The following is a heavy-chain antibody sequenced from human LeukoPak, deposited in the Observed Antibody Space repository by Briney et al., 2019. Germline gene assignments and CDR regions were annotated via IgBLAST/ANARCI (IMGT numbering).Heavy chain of an antibody. D-gene: IGHD3-10*01. V-gene: IGHV4-39*07. J-gene: IGHJ5*02. CDR1: GGSISSSSYY. Sequence: SETLSLTCTVSGGSISSSSYYWSWIRQPPGKGLEWIGEINHSGSTNYNPSLKSRVTISVDTSKNQFSLKLSSVTAADTAVYYCARLGLLWFGELFRGFDPWGQGTLVTVSS. CDR3: ARLGLLWFGELFRGFDP. CDR2: INHSGST.